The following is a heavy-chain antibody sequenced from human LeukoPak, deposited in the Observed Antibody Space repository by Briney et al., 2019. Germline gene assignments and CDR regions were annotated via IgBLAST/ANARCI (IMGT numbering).Heavy chain of an antibody. CDR1: GGSISSSSYY. D-gene: IGHD5-12*01. V-gene: IGHV4-39*01. Sequence: PSETLSLTCTVSGGSISSSSYYWGWIRQPPGKGLEWIGSIYYSGSTYYNPSLKSRVTISVDTSKNQFSLKLSSVTAADTAVYYCARHARNSGATIFDYWGQGTLVTVSS. J-gene: IGHJ4*02. CDR2: IYYSGST. CDR3: ARHARNSGATIFDY.